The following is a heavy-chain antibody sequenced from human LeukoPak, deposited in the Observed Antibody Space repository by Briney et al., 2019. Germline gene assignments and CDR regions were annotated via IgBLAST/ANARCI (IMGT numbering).Heavy chain of an antibody. CDR3: ARDAPPRGFDP. CDR1: GASISGYY. V-gene: IGHV4-4*07. J-gene: IGHJ5*02. Sequence: PSETLSLTCSVSGASISGYYWTWIRQPAGRGLEWIGRIYTTGSTKYNPSLKSRVIMSVDTSKNQFSLKLSSVTAADTAVYYCARDAPPRGFDPWGQGTLVTVSS. CDR2: IYTTGST.